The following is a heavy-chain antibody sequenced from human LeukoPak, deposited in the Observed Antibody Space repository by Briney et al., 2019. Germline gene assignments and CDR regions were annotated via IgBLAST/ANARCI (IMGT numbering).Heavy chain of an antibody. CDR2: ISYDGSNK. J-gene: IGHJ4*02. D-gene: IGHD3-22*01. Sequence: GGSLRLSCAASGFTFSSYGMHWVRQAPGKGLEWVAVISYDGSNKYYADSVKGRFTISRDNSKNTLYLQMNSLRAEDTAVYYCANIHRLNSGYYSFDYWGQGTLVTVSS. V-gene: IGHV3-30*18. CDR1: GFTFSSYG. CDR3: ANIHRLNSGYYSFDY.